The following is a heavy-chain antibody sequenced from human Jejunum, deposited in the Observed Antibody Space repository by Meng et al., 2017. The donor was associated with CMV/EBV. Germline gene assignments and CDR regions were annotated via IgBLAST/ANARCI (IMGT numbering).Heavy chain of an antibody. D-gene: IGHD4-23*01. CDR1: GFTFSGYW. V-gene: IGHV3-74*01. CDR2: ISSDGSST. CDR3: ARVRRDDYGGDSPD. J-gene: IGHJ4*01. Sequence: LLVESGXXLVQPXGSLGLSCXASGFTFSGYWMHWVRQVPGKGLLWVSHISSDGSSTNYADSVKGRFTITRDNAKNTLYLQMNSLRAEDTAVYYCARVRRDDYGGDSPDWGQGPLVTVSS.